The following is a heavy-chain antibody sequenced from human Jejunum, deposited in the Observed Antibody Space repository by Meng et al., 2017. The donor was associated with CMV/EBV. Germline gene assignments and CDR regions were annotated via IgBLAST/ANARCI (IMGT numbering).Heavy chain of an antibody. J-gene: IGHJ4*02. CDR1: GFTFSSYS. D-gene: IGHD2-15*01. V-gene: IGHV3-21*01. Sequence: EVQLVESGGXLVKRGGPLXLSCAASGFTFSSYSMNWVRQAPGEGLEWVASISSDSNFIYYADSVKGRFTISRDNAKNSLYLQMNSLRAEDTAVYSCARSPPIIRWDYWGQGTLVHVSS. CDR2: ISSDSNFI. CDR3: ARSPPIIRWDY.